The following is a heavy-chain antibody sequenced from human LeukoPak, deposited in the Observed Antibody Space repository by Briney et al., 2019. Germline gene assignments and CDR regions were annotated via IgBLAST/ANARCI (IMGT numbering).Heavy chain of an antibody. CDR1: GGSISSGDYY. V-gene: IGHV4-30-4*01. Sequence: SETLSLTCTVSGGSISSGDYYWSWIRQPPGRGLEWIGYIYYSGSTYYNPSLKSRVTISVDTSKNQFSLKLSSVTAADTAVYYCARAVGVAGIVDYWGQGTLVTVSS. J-gene: IGHJ4*02. CDR2: IYYSGST. CDR3: ARAVGVAGIVDY. D-gene: IGHD6-19*01.